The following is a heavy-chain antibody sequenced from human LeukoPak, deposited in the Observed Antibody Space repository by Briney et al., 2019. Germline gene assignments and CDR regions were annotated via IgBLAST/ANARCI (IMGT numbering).Heavy chain of an antibody. CDR3: ASQPSLSSITDY. CDR2: ISGHGGNT. D-gene: IGHD1-14*01. J-gene: IGHJ4*02. V-gene: IGHV3-23*01. Sequence: GGSLRLSCAASGFTFSSYAMNWVRQAPGKGLEWVSGISGHGGNTYYADSVRGRFTISRDNSKNTLYLQMNSLRAEDTAVYYCASQPSLSSITDYLGQGTLVTVSS. CDR1: GFTFSSYA.